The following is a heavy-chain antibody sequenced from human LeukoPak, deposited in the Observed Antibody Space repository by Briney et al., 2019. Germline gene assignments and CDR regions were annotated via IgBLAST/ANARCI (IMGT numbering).Heavy chain of an antibody. V-gene: IGHV4-59*08. Sequence: PSETLSLTCTVSGGSISSYYWSWIRQPPGKGLEWIGYIYYSGSTNHNPSLKSRVTISVDTSKNQFSLKLSSVTAADTAVYYCARHLNSSQYSSGWSHYYYYYGMDVWGQGTTVTVSS. D-gene: IGHD6-19*01. J-gene: IGHJ6*02. CDR1: GGSISSYY. CDR2: IYYSGST. CDR3: ARHLNSSQYSSGWSHYYYYYGMDV.